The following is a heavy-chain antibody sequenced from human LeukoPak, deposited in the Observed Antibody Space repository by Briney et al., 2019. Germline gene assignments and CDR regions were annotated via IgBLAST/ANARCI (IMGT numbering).Heavy chain of an antibody. CDR1: GGTFSSYA. J-gene: IGHJ3*02. D-gene: IGHD5-12*01. CDR3: ARDRATANAFDI. V-gene: IGHV1-69*13. Sequence: SVKVSCKASGGTFSSYAISWVRQAPGQGLEWMGGIIPIFGTANHAQKFQGRVTITADESTSTAYMELSSLRSEDTAVYYCARDRATANAFDIWGQGTMVTVSS. CDR2: IIPIFGTA.